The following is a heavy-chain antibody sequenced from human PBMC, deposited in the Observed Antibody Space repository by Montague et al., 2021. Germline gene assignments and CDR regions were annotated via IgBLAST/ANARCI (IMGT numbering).Heavy chain of an antibody. D-gene: IGHD3-16*01. J-gene: IGHJ4*02. CDR1: GFTSSDYY. CDR3: ARIRKGADY. CDR2: INTSGSTI. Sequence: YRSFSCAASGFTSSDYYMSWIRQAPGKGLEWVSYINTSGSTIYYADSVKGRFTISRDNAKNSLYLQMNSLRAEDTAVYYCARIRKGADYWGQGTLVTVSS. V-gene: IGHV3-11*01.